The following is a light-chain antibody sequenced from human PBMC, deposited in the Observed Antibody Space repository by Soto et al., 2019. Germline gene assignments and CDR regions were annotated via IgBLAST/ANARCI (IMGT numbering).Light chain of an antibody. CDR1: QSVSRY. CDR2: DAS. V-gene: IGKV3-11*01. J-gene: IGKJ5*01. CDR3: QQRSNWPT. Sequence: EIVLTQSPATLPLSPGERATLSCRASQSVSRYLAWYQQKPGQAPRILIYDASHRATGIPARFSGSGPGTDSILTISSLEPEDFALYYCQQRSNWPTFGQGTRLEIK.